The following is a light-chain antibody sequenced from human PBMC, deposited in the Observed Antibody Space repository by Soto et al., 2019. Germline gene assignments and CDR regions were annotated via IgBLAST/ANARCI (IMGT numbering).Light chain of an antibody. V-gene: IGLV2-8*01. Sequence: QSALTQPPSASGSPGQSLTISCTGTSRDVGFYNFVSWYQQRPGKAPKLVIYEVTKRPSRVPDCFSGSKSGSTASLTVSGLQADDEADYYCASDAGTKLVVFGSGTKVTVL. CDR1: SRDVGFYNF. CDR2: EVT. J-gene: IGLJ1*01. CDR3: ASDAGTKLVV.